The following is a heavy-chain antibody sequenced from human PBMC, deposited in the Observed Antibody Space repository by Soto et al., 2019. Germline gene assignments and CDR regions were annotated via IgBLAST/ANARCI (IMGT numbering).Heavy chain of an antibody. Sequence: GGSLRLSCAASGFTFSSYSMNWVRQAPGKGLEWVSYISSSSSTIYYADSVKGRFTISRDNAKNSLYLQMNSLRAEDTAVYYCAREIYDDYDSSGFDHWGQGTLVTVSS. D-gene: IGHD3-22*01. CDR2: ISSSSSTI. V-gene: IGHV3-48*01. J-gene: IGHJ4*02. CDR3: AREIYDDYDSSGFDH. CDR1: GFTFSSYS.